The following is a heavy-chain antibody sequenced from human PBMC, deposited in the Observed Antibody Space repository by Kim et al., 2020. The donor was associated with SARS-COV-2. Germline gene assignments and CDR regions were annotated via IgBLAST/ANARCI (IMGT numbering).Heavy chain of an antibody. Sequence: GGSLRLSCTASGFTFNNYGMHWVRQAPGKGLEWVAFISGEGSKKQYLDSLKGRFTISRDYSKNTLYLQMNSLRAEDTAVYYCAKQGVIFELYTYYGMDVWGKGTTVTVSS. V-gene: IGHV3-30*18. J-gene: IGHJ6*04. CDR1: GFTFNNYG. CDR2: ISGEGSKK. D-gene: IGHD3-3*02. CDR3: AKQGVIFELYTYYGMDV.